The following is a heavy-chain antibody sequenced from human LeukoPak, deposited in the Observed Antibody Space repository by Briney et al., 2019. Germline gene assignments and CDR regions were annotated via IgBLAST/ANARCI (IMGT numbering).Heavy chain of an antibody. CDR3: ARELYGGYEGADY. D-gene: IGHD5-12*01. Sequence: QSGGSLRLSCAASGFTFSSYSMNWVRQAPGKGLEWVSCISSSSSTIYYADSVKGRFTISRDNAKNSLYLQMNSLRAEDTAVYYCARELYGGYEGADYWGQGTLVTVSS. CDR2: ISSSSSTI. V-gene: IGHV3-48*04. CDR1: GFTFSSYS. J-gene: IGHJ4*02.